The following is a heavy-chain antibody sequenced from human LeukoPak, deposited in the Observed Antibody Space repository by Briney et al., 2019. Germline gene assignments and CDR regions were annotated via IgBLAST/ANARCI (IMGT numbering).Heavy chain of an antibody. V-gene: IGHV3-30*04. J-gene: IGHJ6*02. CDR3: ARDINYDYYGMDV. CDR1: GFTFSSYA. CDR2: ISYDGSNK. Sequence: GGPLRLSCAASGFTFSSYAMHWVRQAPGKGLEWVAVISYDGSNKYYADSVKGRFTISRDNSKNTLYLQMNSLRAEDTAVYYCARDINYDYYGMDVWGQGTTVTVSS.